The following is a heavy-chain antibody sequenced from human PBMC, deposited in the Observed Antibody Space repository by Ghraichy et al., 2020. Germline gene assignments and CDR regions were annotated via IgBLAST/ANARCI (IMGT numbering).Heavy chain of an antibody. CDR2: IKQDGSER. CDR3: ATFNYDTSVFHNDIRSGEGYLDY. J-gene: IGHJ4*02. CDR1: GLTFNTYW. V-gene: IGHV3-7*03. Sequence: GSLRLSCAASGLTFNTYWMTWVRQAPGKGLEWVANIKQDGSERYYVDSVKGRFTISRDNAMHSLYLQMNSLRAEDTAVYYCATFNYDTSVFHNDIRSGEGYLDYWGQGTLVTVSS. D-gene: IGHD3-22*01.